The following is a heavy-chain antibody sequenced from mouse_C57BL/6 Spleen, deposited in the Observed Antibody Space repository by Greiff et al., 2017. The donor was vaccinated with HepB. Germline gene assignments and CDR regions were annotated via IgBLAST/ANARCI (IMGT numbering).Heavy chain of an antibody. V-gene: IGHV1-53*01. CDR2: INPSNGGT. J-gene: IGHJ3*01. Sequence: VQLQQPGTELVKPGASVKLSCKASGYTFTSYWMHWVKQRPGQGLEWIGNINPSNGGTNYNEKFKSKATLTVDKSSSTAYMQLSSLTSDDSAVYYCARGGALYDGYTRGFAYWGQGTLVTVSA. CDR3: ARGGALYDGYTRGFAY. D-gene: IGHD2-3*01. CDR1: GYTFTSYW.